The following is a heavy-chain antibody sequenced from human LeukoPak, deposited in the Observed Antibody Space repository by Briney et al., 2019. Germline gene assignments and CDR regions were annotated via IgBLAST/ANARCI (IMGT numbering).Heavy chain of an antibody. V-gene: IGHV4-28*01. CDR2: IYHSGST. J-gene: IGHJ4*02. CDR3: ARMVSGSGTYYFDS. D-gene: IGHD3-10*01. Sequence: SETLSLTCTVSGSSISNNALWGWIRQPPGKGLEWIGYIYHSGSTYYNPSLKSRVTMSADTSKNQFSLKLTSVTAVDTAVYYCARMVSGSGTYYFDSWGQGTLVTVSS. CDR1: GSSISNNAL.